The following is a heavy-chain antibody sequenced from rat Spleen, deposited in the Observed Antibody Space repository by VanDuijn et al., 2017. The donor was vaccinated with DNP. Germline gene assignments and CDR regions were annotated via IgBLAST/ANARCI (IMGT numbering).Heavy chain of an antibody. D-gene: IGHD1-12*01. Sequence: EVLLVESDGGLVQPGRSLKLSCAVSGFTFSDYYMAWVRQAPTKGLEWVATISYDGSSTYYRDSVKGRFTISRDNAKSTLSLQMGSLGSEDTATYYCARHRTIMPYYYVMDAWGQGASVTVSS. CDR1: GFTFSDYY. CDR3: ARHRTIMPYYYVMDA. V-gene: IGHV5-29*01. J-gene: IGHJ4*01. CDR2: ISYDGSST.